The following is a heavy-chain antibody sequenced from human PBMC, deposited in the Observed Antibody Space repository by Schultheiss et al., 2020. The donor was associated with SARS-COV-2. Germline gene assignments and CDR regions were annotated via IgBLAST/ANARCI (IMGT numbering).Heavy chain of an antibody. CDR3: ARDWDQGGDY. D-gene: IGHD1-26*01. Sequence: GGSLRLSCAASGFSFDYYWMTWVRQAPGKGLEWVSSISSSSSYIYYADSVKGRFTISRDNAKNSLYLQMNSLRAEDTAVYYCARDWDQGGDYWGQGTLVTVSS. CDR1: GFSFDYYW. CDR2: ISSSSSYI. V-gene: IGHV3-21*01. J-gene: IGHJ4*02.